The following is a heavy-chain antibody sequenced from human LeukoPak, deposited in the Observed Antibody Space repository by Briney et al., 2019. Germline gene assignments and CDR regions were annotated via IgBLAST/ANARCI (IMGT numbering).Heavy chain of an antibody. J-gene: IGHJ4*02. D-gene: IGHD3-3*01. CDR3: ARDQRAYYDFWSGPSYTDY. CDR1: GYTFTCYY. V-gene: IGHV1-2*02. Sequence: ASVKVSCKASGYTFTCYYMHWVRQAPGHGLEWMGWINPNSGGTNYAQKFQGRVTMTRDTSISTAYMELSRLRSDDTAVYYCARDQRAYYDFWSGPSYTDYWGQGTLVTVSS. CDR2: INPNSGGT.